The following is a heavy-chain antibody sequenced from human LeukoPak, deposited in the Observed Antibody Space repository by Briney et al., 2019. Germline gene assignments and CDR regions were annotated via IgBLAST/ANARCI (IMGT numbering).Heavy chain of an antibody. J-gene: IGHJ5*02. CDR2: INPGGGSP. D-gene: IGHD1-26*01. CDR1: GYTFTSYY. CDR3: ARDYGGSLGP. V-gene: IGHV1-46*01. Sequence: ASVKVSCKASGYTFTSYYIYWVRQAPGQGLEWMGVINPGGGSPNYAQKLQDRVTMTRDTATSTVYMELSSLKSDDTAIYYCARDYGGSLGPWGQGTLVTVSS.